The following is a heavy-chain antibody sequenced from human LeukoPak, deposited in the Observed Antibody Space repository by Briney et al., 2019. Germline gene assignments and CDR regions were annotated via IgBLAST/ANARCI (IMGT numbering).Heavy chain of an antibody. D-gene: IGHD2-2*01. CDR3: ARVYCSSISCSLIDY. CDR1: GYTFTSYG. J-gene: IGHJ4*02. V-gene: IGHV1-18*01. CDR2: ISGYNGNT. Sequence: ASVKVSCKASGYTFTSYGISWVRQAPGQGLEWMGWISGYNGNTNYAQRKLQGRVTMTTDTSTSTAYMELRSLRSDDTAVYYCARVYCSSISCSLIDYWGRGTLVTVSS.